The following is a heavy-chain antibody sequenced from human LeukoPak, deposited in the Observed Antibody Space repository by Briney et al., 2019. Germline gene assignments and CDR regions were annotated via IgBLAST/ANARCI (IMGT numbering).Heavy chain of an antibody. D-gene: IGHD3-10*01. V-gene: IGHV4-34*01. CDR3: ARHNRGVFDI. Sequence: SETLSLTCAVYGGSFSGYYWSWIRQPPGKGLEWIGEINHSGSTNYNPSLKSRVTISVDTSKNQFSLKLSSVTAADTAVYYCARHNRGVFDIWGQGTMVSVSS. CDR1: GGSFSGYY. J-gene: IGHJ3*02. CDR2: INHSGST.